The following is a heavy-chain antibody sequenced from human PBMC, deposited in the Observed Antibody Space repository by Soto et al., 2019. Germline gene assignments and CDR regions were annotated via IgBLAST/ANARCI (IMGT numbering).Heavy chain of an antibody. CDR3: APPGTVATSRYFDL. J-gene: IGHJ2*01. CDR2: ISGSGAYI. Sequence: EVQLLESGGGLVQPGGSLTLSCAASGFTFSNYAMSWVRQAPGKGLEWVSAISGSGAYIYYADSVKGRCTISRDNSKNTLYLQMNSLRAEDTAVYYCAPPGTVATSRYFDLWGRGAMVTVSS. D-gene: IGHD5-12*01. V-gene: IGHV3-23*01. CDR1: GFTFSNYA.